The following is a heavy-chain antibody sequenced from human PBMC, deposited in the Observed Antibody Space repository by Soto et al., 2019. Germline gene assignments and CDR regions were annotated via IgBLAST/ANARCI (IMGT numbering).Heavy chain of an antibody. CDR3: AGDSSGHFDY. CDR1: GDTFSTYA. V-gene: IGHV1-69*06. Sequence: SVKVSCKASGDTFSTYAISWVRQAPGQGLEWMGGIIPIFGTANYAQKFQGRVTITADKSTSTAYMELSSLRSEDTAVYYCAGDSSGHFDYWGQGTLVTVSS. CDR2: IIPIFGTA. D-gene: IGHD6-19*01. J-gene: IGHJ4*02.